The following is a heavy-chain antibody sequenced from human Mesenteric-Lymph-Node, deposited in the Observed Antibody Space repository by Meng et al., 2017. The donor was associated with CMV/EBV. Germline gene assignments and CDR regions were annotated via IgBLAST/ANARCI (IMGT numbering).Heavy chain of an antibody. J-gene: IGHJ4*02. V-gene: IGHV3-20*04. CDR1: GFTFDDYG. Sequence: GESLKISCAASGFTFDDYGMTWVRQGPGKGLEWVSTITWNGGSTGYADSVKGRFTISRDNAKNSLYLQMNSLRAEDTALYYCARGRQWPGTDQKYYFDYWGQGTLVTVSS. CDR3: ARGRQWPGTDQKYYFDY. D-gene: IGHD6-19*01. CDR2: ITWNGGST.